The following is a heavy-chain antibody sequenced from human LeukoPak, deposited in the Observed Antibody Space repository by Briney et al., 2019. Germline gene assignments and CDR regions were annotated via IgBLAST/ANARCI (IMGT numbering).Heavy chain of an antibody. D-gene: IGHD6-19*01. CDR2: IYYNGNT. V-gene: IGHV4-59*01. CDR1: GGLISTYH. CDR3: ATGWYGDGGY. J-gene: IGHJ4*02. Sequence: SETLSLTCTVSGGLISTYHWNWIRQPPGKGLEWIGEIYYNGNTNYNYNPSLKSRVSISVDTSKNQLSLKLSSVTAADTAVYYCATGWYGDGGYWGQGILVTVSS.